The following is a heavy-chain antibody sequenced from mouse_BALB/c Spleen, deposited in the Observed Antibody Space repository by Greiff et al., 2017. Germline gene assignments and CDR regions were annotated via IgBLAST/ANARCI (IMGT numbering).Heavy chain of an antibody. CDR2: IWSGGST. CDR1: GFSLTSYG. J-gene: IGHJ4*01. CDR3: ATNYYGREFYYAMDY. Sequence: QVQLQQSGPGLVQPSQSLSITCTVSGFSLTSYGVHWVRQSPGKGLEWLGVIWSGGSTDYNAAFISRLSISKDNSKSQVFFKMNSLQADDTAIYYCATNYYGREFYYAMDYWGQGTSVTVSS. D-gene: IGHD1-1*01. V-gene: IGHV2-4-1*01.